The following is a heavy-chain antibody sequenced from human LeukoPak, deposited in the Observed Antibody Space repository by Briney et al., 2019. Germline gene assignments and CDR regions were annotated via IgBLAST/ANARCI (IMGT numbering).Heavy chain of an antibody. V-gene: IGHV4-31*03. D-gene: IGHD3-3*01. Sequence: MPSETLSLTCTVSGGSISSGGYYWSWIRQHPGKGLEWIGYIYYSGSTYYNPSLKSRVTISVDTSKNQFSLKLSSVTAADTAVYYCARAVRTYYDFWSGYLVGRYYYMDVWGKGTTVTVSS. CDR3: ARAVRTYYDFWSGYLVGRYYYMDV. CDR2: IYYSGST. CDR1: GGSISSGGYY. J-gene: IGHJ6*03.